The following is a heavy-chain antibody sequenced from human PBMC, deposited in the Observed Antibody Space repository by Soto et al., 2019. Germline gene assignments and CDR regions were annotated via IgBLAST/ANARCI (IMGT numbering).Heavy chain of an antibody. CDR2: IWYDVSNK. D-gene: IGHD3-10*01. CDR3: AAGEPRKY. CDR1: GFTFRNYG. J-gene: IGHJ4*02. Sequence: GGSLRLSCAASGFTFRNYGMHWVRQAPGKGLEWVAIIWYDVSNKYYADSVKDRFTISRDNSKNTVSLQMNSLRAEDTAMYYCAAGEPRKYRGKGNMVIVSS. V-gene: IGHV3-33*01.